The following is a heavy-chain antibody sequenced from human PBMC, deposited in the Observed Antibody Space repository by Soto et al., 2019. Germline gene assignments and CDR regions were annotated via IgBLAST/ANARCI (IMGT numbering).Heavy chain of an antibody. D-gene: IGHD1-7*01. CDR1: GFTFSDYG. V-gene: IGHV3-33*01. CDR2: IWYDGTNK. Sequence: QVQLVESGGGVVQPGRSLGLSCAASGFTFSDYGMHWVRQAPGKGLEWVTIIWYDGTNKYYTDSLKGRFTISSDNSSNTLYLQMNRLRAEDTGVYYCARGNWNYGYFDFWGQGTLVTVSS. J-gene: IGHJ4*02. CDR3: ARGNWNYGYFDF.